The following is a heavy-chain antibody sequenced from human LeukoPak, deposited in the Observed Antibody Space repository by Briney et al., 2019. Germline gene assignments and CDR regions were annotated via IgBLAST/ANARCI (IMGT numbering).Heavy chain of an antibody. Sequence: SETLSLTCNVSGDSISSYYWSWIRRPPGKGLEWIGYIYYSGNTNYNPSLKSRVTISVDTSKTQFSLKLSSVTAADTAVYYCARVPGTMVRGAPRRNWFDPWGQGALVTVSS. V-gene: IGHV4-59*01. CDR2: IYYSGNT. CDR1: GDSISSYY. CDR3: ARVPGTMVRGAPRRNWFDP. J-gene: IGHJ5*02. D-gene: IGHD3-10*01.